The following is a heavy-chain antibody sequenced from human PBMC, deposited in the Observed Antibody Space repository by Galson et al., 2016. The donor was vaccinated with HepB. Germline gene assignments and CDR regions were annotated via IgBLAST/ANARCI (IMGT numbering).Heavy chain of an antibody. CDR2: TGTNGDT. D-gene: IGHD6-13*01. CDR3: AREWTTTWYVDGMDV. J-gene: IGHJ6*02. V-gene: IGHV3-13*01. Sequence: SLRLSCAASGFDFSRSDFHWVRQTPGKGLEWVSGTGTNGDTYCSGSVKGRFTISREDAKDSLHLQMNSLRAEDTAVYYCAREWTTTWYVDGMDVWSPGTTVTVSS. CDR1: GFDFSRSD.